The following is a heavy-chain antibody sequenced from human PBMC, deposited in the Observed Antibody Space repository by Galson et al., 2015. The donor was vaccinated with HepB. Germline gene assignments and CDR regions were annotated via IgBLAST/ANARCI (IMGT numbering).Heavy chain of an antibody. CDR2: IYSGGST. V-gene: IGHV3-53*01. CDR3: ARSSSGWYFGYFQH. D-gene: IGHD6-19*01. Sequence: SLRLSCAASGFTVSSNYMSWVRQAPGKGLAWVSVIYSGGSTYYADSVKGRFTISRDNSKNTLYLQMNSLRAEDTAVYYCARSSSGWYFGYFQHWGQGTLVTVSS. J-gene: IGHJ1*01. CDR1: GFTVSSNY.